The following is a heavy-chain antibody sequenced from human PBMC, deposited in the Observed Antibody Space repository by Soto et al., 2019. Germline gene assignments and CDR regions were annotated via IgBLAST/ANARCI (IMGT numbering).Heavy chain of an antibody. Sequence: ASVKVSCKASGYTFTRSGISWVRQAPGQWLEWMGWISAYNVNRNYAQKLQGRVTMTTDTSTSTAYMELRSLRSDDTAVYYCARADMSLVWFDPWGQGTLVTVSS. J-gene: IGHJ5*02. CDR1: GYTFTRSG. CDR2: ISAYNVNR. V-gene: IGHV1-18*01. CDR3: ARADMSLVWFDP. D-gene: IGHD2-15*01.